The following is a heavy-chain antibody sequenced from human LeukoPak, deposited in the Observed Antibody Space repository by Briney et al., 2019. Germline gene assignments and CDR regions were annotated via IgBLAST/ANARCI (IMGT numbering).Heavy chain of an antibody. CDR3: ARDSTIFGVVPYFDY. CDR2: IYTSGST. V-gene: IGHV4-4*07. Sequence: PLETLSLTCTVSGGSISSYYWSWIRQPAGKGLEWIGRIYTSGSTNYNPSLKSRVTMSVDTSKNQFSLKLSSVTAADTAVYYRARDSTIFGVVPYFDYWGQGTLVTVSS. D-gene: IGHD3-3*01. CDR1: GGSISSYY. J-gene: IGHJ4*02.